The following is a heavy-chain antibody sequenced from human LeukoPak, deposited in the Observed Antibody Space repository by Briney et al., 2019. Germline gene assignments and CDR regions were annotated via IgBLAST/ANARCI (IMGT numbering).Heavy chain of an antibody. V-gene: IGHV4-39*01. Sequence: SETLSLTCTVSGGSISSSSYYWGWIRQPPGKGLEWIGSIYYSGSTYYNPSLKSRVTISVDTSKNQFSLKLSSVTAADTAVYYCARQAVAETPNCSGVLDWFDPWGQGTLVTVSS. D-gene: IGHD6-19*01. CDR3: ARQAVAETPNCSGVLDWFDP. CDR1: GGSISSSSYY. J-gene: IGHJ5*02. CDR2: IYYSGST.